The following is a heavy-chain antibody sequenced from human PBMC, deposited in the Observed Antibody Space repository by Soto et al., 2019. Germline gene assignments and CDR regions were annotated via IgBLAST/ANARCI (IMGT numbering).Heavy chain of an antibody. Sequence: ASVKVSCKASGYTFTSYGISWVRQAPRQGLEWMGWISAYNGNTNYAQKLQGRVTMTTDTSTSTAYMELRSLRSDDTAVYYCARVRSEVTGYYGSGSYYQYYYYMDVWGKGTTVTVSS. V-gene: IGHV1-18*01. D-gene: IGHD3-10*01. CDR2: ISAYNGNT. CDR1: GYTFTSYG. CDR3: ARVRSEVTGYYGSGSYYQYYYYMDV. J-gene: IGHJ6*03.